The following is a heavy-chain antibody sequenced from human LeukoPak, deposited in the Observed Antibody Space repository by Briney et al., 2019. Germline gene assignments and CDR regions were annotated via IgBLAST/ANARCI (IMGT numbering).Heavy chain of an antibody. Sequence: PSETLSLTCTVSGGSINSGHYYWSWIRQPAGKGLEWIGRVYTSGSTNYNPSLKSRVTISVDTSKNQFSLKLSSVTAADTAVYYCARDKFGDYRGNSNDAFDIWGQGTLVTVSS. V-gene: IGHV4-61*02. CDR1: GGSINSGHYY. D-gene: IGHD4-23*01. CDR3: ARDKFGDYRGNSNDAFDI. CDR2: VYTSGST. J-gene: IGHJ3*02.